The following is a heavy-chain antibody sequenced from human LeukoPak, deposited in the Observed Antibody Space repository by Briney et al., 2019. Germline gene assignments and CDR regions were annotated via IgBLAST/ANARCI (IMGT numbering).Heavy chain of an antibody. V-gene: IGHV4-59*01. D-gene: IGHD3-22*01. CDR2: IYYSGST. J-gene: IGHJ2*01. CDR1: GGSISSYY. Sequence: SETLSLTCTVSGGSISSYYWSWIRQPPGKGLEWIGYIYYSGSTNYNPSLKSRVTISVDTSKNQFSLKLSSVTAADTAVYYCARDIADYYDSSGYYRKYWYFDLWGRGTLVTVSS. CDR3: ARDIADYYDSSGYYRKYWYFDL.